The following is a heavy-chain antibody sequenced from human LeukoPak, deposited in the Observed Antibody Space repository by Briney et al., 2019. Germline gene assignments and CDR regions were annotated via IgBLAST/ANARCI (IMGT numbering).Heavy chain of an antibody. CDR3: AREIYPVRYYDSSGYYWSLDY. D-gene: IGHD3-22*01. CDR1: GYTFTSYY. J-gene: IGHJ4*02. V-gene: IGHV1-46*01. CDR2: INPSGGST. Sequence: ASVKVSCKASGYTFTSYYMHWVRQAPGQGLEWMGIINPSGGSTSYAQKFQGRVTMTRDTSTSTVYMELSSLRSEDTAVYYCAREIYPVRYYDSSGYYWSLDYWGQGTLVTVSS.